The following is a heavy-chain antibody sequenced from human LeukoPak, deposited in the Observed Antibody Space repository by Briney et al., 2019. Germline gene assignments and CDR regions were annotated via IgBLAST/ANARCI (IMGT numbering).Heavy chain of an antibody. Sequence: PGGSLRLSCAASGFTFSSYAMSWVRQAPGKGLEWVSAISGSGGSTYYADSVKGRFTISRDNSKNTLYLQMNSLRAEDTAVYYCARGNYYYYYMDVWGKGTTVTVSS. CDR1: GFTFSSYA. V-gene: IGHV3-23*01. CDR2: ISGSGGST. J-gene: IGHJ6*03. D-gene: IGHD3-16*01. CDR3: ARGNYYYYYMDV.